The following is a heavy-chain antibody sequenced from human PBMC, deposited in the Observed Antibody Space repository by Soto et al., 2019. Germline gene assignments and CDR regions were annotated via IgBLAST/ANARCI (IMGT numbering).Heavy chain of an antibody. D-gene: IGHD2-2*01. Sequence: EVQLVESGGGLVQPGRSLRLSCAASGFTFDDYAMHWVRQAPGKGLEWVSGISWNSGSIGYADSVKGRLTISRDNAKNSLYLQMNSLRAEDTALYYCAKDGRYCSSTSCYGAFDIWGQGTMVTVSS. V-gene: IGHV3-9*01. J-gene: IGHJ3*02. CDR3: AKDGRYCSSTSCYGAFDI. CDR1: GFTFDDYA. CDR2: ISWNSGSI.